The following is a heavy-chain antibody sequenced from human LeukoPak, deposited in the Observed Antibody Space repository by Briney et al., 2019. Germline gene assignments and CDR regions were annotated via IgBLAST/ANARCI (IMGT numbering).Heavy chain of an antibody. CDR3: ARDAYSGGWGPTYFDY. CDR2: ISISGTTI. Sequence: GGSLRLSCAASGFTFSTYEMNWVRQAPGKGLEWVSYISISGTTIYYADSAKGRFTISRDNAKNSLYLQMNSLRADDTAVYYCARDAYSGGWGPTYFDYWGQGTLVTVSS. CDR1: GFTFSTYE. V-gene: IGHV3-48*03. J-gene: IGHJ4*02. D-gene: IGHD6-19*01.